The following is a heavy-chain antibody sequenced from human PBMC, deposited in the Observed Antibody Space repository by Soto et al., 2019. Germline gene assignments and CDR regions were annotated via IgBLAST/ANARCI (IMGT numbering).Heavy chain of an antibody. D-gene: IGHD6-13*01. CDR2: IYYSGNT. CDR3: ASIAAPGTTHFDF. CDR1: GGSIGSSSYY. J-gene: IGHJ4*02. Sequence: SETLSLTCTVSGGSIGSSSYYWGWIRQSPGKGLEWIGNIYYSGNTFYNPSLQSRVAISVDTSKNQSYIHLSSVTAADTAIFYCASIAAPGTTHFDFWGQGTLVTVSS. V-gene: IGHV4-39*01.